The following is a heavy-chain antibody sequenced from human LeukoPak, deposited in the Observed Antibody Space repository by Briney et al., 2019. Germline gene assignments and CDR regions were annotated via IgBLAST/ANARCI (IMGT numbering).Heavy chain of an antibody. CDR1: GGSLSGYY. D-gene: IGHD2-2*01. CDR3: ARGGEGASPSLKEYEPLPSN. Sequence: SDTLSLTCAVYGGSLSGYYLSWIRQPPGKGLEWIGEINHSGSTNYNPSLKSRFTKSVNTSKNQFSLKLSSVTDADTAVYYCARGGEGASPSLKEYEPLPSNCGQGTLVT. V-gene: IGHV4-34*01. J-gene: IGHJ4*02. CDR2: INHSGST.